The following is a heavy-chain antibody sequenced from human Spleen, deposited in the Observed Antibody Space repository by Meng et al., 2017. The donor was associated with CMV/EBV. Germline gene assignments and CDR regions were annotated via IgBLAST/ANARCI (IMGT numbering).Heavy chain of an antibody. V-gene: IGHV3-48*04. CDR2: ISTSSSTI. D-gene: IGHD3-3*01. CDR1: GFTLNNAW. J-gene: IGHJ5*02. Sequence: GESLKISCAASGFTLNNAWMSWVRQAPGKGLEWVSYISTSSSTIYYADSVKGRFTISRDNAKNSLYLQMNSLRAEDTAVYYCARGGFLEWYDPWGQGTLVTVSS. CDR3: ARGGFLEWYDP.